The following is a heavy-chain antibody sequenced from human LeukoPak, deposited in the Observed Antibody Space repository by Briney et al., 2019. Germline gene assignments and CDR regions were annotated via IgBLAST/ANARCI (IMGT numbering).Heavy chain of an antibody. CDR1: GFTFDDYG. V-gene: IGHV3-20*04. J-gene: IGHJ5*02. Sequence: RPGGSLRLSCAASGFTFDDYGMSWVRQAPGKGLEWVSGINWNGGSTGYADSVKGRFTISRDNAKNSLYLQMNRLRAEDTALYYCARDIRDSDIVVVIASPWGQGTLVTVSS. D-gene: IGHD2-21*01. CDR3: ARDIRDSDIVVVIASP. CDR2: INWNGGST.